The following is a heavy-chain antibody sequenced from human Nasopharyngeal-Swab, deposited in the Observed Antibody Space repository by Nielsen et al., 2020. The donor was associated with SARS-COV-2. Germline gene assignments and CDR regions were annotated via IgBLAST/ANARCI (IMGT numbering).Heavy chain of an antibody. D-gene: IGHD3-9*01. Sequence: IRQPPGKGLEWIGEINHSGSTNYNPSLKSRVTISVDTSKNQFSLKLSSVTAADTAVYYCARVRPYYDILTGYYTKNGGYYGMDVWGQGTTVTVSS. V-gene: IGHV4-34*01. CDR3: ARVRPYYDILTGYYTKNGGYYGMDV. J-gene: IGHJ6*02. CDR2: INHSGST.